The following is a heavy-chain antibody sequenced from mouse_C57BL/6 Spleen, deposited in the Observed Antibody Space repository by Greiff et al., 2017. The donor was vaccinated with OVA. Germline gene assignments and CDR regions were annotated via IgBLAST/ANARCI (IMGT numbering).Heavy chain of an antibody. V-gene: IGHV5-4*03. CDR3: ARCDGDWYFDV. CDR2: ISDGGSYT. CDR1: GFTFSSYA. D-gene: IGHD2-3*01. Sequence: EVKLVESGGGLVKPGGSLKLSCAASGFTFSSYAMSWVRQTPEKRLEWVATISDGGSYTYYPDNVKGRFTISRDNAKNNLYLQMSHLKSEDTAMYYCARCDGDWYFDVWGTGTTVTVSS. J-gene: IGHJ1*03.